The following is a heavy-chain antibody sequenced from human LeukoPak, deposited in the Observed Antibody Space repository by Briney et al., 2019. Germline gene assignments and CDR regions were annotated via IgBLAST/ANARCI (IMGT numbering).Heavy chain of an antibody. CDR1: GFTVSRNY. Sequence: GGSLRLSCAASGFTVSRNYMSWVRQAPGKGLECVSVIYSGGNTYYTDSVKGRFTISRDNSKNTLYLQMNSLRADDTAVYYCAMKAVPRPRLHDAFDFWGQGTVVSVSS. D-gene: IGHD5-24*01. CDR3: AMKAVPRPRLHDAFDF. V-gene: IGHV3-66*01. J-gene: IGHJ3*01. CDR2: IYSGGNT.